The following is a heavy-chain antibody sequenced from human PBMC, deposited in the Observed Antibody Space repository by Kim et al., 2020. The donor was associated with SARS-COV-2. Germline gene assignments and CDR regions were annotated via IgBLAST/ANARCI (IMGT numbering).Heavy chain of an antibody. CDR3: ARDSVVDY. J-gene: IGHJ4*02. CDR2: ISFSGSTI. CDR1: GFTFSSYE. V-gene: IGHV3-48*03. Sequence: GGSLRLSCAASGFTFSSYEMNWVRQAPGKGLEWVSYISFSGSTIYYADSVRGRFTVSRDNAKNSLFLQMNSLRADDTAVYYCARDSVVDYWGQGTLVTV.